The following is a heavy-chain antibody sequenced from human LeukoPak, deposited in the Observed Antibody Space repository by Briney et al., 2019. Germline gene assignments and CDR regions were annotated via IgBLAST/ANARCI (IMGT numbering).Heavy chain of an antibody. Sequence: GGSLRLSCAASGFTFSGYWMHWVRQAPGKGLVWVSRINSDGSSTSYADSVKGRFTISRGNAKNTLYLQMNSLRAEDTAVYYCARDHRGSGSRYYYYYMDVWGKGTTVTISS. CDR1: GFTFSGYW. J-gene: IGHJ6*03. CDR2: INSDGSST. CDR3: ARDHRGSGSRYYYYYMDV. V-gene: IGHV3-74*01. D-gene: IGHD3-10*01.